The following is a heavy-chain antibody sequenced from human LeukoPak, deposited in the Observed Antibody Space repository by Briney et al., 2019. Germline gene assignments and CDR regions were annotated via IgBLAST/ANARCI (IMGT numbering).Heavy chain of an antibody. CDR2: VYYSGNN. D-gene: IGHD1-26*01. CDR1: GDSINSYY. CDR3: ARHANYGSATGFVDY. J-gene: IGHJ4*02. V-gene: IGHV4-59*04. Sequence: SETLSLTCTVSGDSINSYYWSWIRQPPGKGLEWIGNVYYSGNNYYSPSLKSRVTISVDTSKNQLSLKLRSVTAADTAVYYCARHANYGSATGFVDYWGQGTLITVSS.